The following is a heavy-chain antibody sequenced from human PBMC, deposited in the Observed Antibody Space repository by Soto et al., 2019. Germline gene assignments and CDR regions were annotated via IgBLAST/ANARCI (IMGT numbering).Heavy chain of an antibody. CDR2: INPRSGDA. D-gene: IGHD1-26*01. CDR3: AKGWEVIMGAHY. Sequence: ASVKVSCKASGYTFTGYFIHWVRQAPGQGLEWMGWINPRSGDANYAQNFQGRVTMTRDTSITTAYMELSTLRSGDTAVYYCAKGWEVIMGAHYWGQGTLVTVSS. CDR1: GYTFTGYF. V-gene: IGHV1-2*02. J-gene: IGHJ4*02.